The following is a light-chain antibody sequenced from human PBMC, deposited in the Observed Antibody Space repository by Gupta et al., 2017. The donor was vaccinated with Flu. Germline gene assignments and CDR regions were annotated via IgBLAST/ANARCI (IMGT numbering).Light chain of an antibody. Sequence: SYMLTQPTPVSVAPGQTARIPCGGNNIGRESVHWYQQKSGQAPVLVVYEDRFRPSGIPERLSGSNSANRANRTISRAEAGYEADYDCQVWDRSSDQGGFGGGTKL. V-gene: IGLV3-21*02. CDR2: EDR. J-gene: IGLJ3*02. CDR1: NIGRES. CDR3: QVWDRSSDQGG.